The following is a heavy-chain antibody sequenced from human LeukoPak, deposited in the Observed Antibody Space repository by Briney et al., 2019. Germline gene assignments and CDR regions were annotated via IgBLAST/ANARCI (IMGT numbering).Heavy chain of an antibody. J-gene: IGHJ4*02. CDR3: ARDGEPIAAAVYYFDY. Sequence: SQTLSLTCAISGDSVSSNSAAWNWIRQSPSRGLEWLGRTYYRSKWYNDYAVSVKSRITINPDTSKNQFSLQLNSVTPEDTAVYYCARDGEPIAAAVYYFDYWGQGTLVTVSS. CDR1: GDSVSSNSAA. D-gene: IGHD6-13*01. V-gene: IGHV6-1*01. CDR2: TYYRSKWYN.